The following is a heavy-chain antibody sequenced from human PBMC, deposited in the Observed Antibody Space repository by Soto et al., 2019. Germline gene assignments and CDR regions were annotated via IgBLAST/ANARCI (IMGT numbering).Heavy chain of an antibody. Sequence: GASVKVSCKASGYTFTSYDINWVRQATGQGLEWMGWMNPNSGNTGYAQKFQGRVTMTRNTSISTAYMELSSLRSEDTAVYYCARDPRTSIAAAGTHNWFDPWGQGTLVTVSS. CDR2: MNPNSGNT. J-gene: IGHJ5*02. D-gene: IGHD6-13*01. V-gene: IGHV1-8*01. CDR3: ARDPRTSIAAAGTHNWFDP. CDR1: GYTFTSYD.